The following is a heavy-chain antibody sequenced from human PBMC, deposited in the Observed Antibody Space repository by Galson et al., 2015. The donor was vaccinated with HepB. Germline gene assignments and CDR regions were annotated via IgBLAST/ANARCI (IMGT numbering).Heavy chain of an antibody. D-gene: IGHD3-10*01. Sequence: SVKVSCKASGGTFSSYAISWVRQAPGQGLEWMGGIIPIFGTANYAQRFQGRVTITADKSTSTAYMELSSLRSEDTAVYYCARAGGRGGLFDYWGQGTLVTVSS. J-gene: IGHJ4*02. V-gene: IGHV1-69*06. CDR2: IIPIFGTA. CDR3: ARAGGRGGLFDY. CDR1: GGTFSSYA.